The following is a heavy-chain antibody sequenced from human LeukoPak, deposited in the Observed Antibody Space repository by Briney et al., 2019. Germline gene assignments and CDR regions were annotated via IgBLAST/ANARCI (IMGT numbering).Heavy chain of an antibody. CDR1: GGSISSYY. Sequence: SETLSLTCTVSGGSISSYYWSWIRQPPGKGLEWMGYIYYSGSTNYNASLKSRVTISVDTSKNQFSLKLTSVTPADTAVYYCASSDSDPYYFDYWGQGTLVTVSS. D-gene: IGHD3/OR15-3a*01. CDR2: IYYSGST. V-gene: IGHV4-59*08. J-gene: IGHJ4*02. CDR3: ASSDSDPYYFDY.